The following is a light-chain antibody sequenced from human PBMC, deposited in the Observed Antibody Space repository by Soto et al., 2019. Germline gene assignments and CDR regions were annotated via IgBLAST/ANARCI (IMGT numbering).Light chain of an antibody. CDR2: KVS. Sequence: DAVLTQSPLSLPVTPGQPASISCSSSQSLEYSDGKTYLNWYQQRPGQSPRRLIYKVSNRDFGVPDRFSGSGSGTAFTLEISRVEAEDVGVDYCMQGSYWPWTFGHGTKVE. V-gene: IGKV2-30*01. CDR3: MQGSYWPWT. J-gene: IGKJ1*01. CDR1: QSLEYSDGKTY.